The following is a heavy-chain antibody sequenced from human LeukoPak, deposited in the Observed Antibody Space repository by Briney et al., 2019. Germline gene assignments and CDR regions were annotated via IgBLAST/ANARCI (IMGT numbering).Heavy chain of an antibody. J-gene: IGHJ4*02. CDR2: IYPGDSDT. CDR1: GYSFPNYW. CDR3: ARQKGYDILTGYYNPDY. Sequence: GESLKISCKGSGYSFPNYWIGWVRQMPGKGLEWMGIIYPGDSDTRYSPSFQGQVTISADKSISTAYLQWSSLKASDTAMYYCARQKGYDILTGYYNPDYWGQGTLVTVSS. V-gene: IGHV5-51*01. D-gene: IGHD3-9*01.